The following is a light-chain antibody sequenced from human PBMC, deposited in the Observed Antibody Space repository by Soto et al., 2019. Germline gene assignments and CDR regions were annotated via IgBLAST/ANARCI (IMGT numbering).Light chain of an antibody. CDR2: EVT. Sequence: QSALTQPPSASGSPGQSVTISCTGTSSDIGGYSYVAWYQQHPGKAPKLIIYEVTKRPSGVPDRFSGSKSGNSASLTVFGLQAEDEAVYYCGPYAGSKNWGVFGGGTKLTVL. CDR3: GPYAGSKNWGV. CDR1: SSDIGGYSY. J-gene: IGLJ3*02. V-gene: IGLV2-8*01.